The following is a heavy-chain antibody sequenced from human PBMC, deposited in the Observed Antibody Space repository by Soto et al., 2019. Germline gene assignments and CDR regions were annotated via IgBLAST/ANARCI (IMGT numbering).Heavy chain of an antibody. CDR1: GNNVSSNSAA. CDR3: ASAGISGGYDYVYHGMDV. CDR2: TYYRSKWYN. V-gene: IGHV6-1*01. J-gene: IGHJ6*02. Sequence: SPTLSLTCAISGNNVSSNSAASNWIRQSPSRGLEWLGRTYYRSKWYNDYAVSVKSRITINPDTSKNQFSLQLNSVTPEDTAVYYCASAGISGGYDYVYHGMDVWGQGTTVTVSS. D-gene: IGHD5-12*01.